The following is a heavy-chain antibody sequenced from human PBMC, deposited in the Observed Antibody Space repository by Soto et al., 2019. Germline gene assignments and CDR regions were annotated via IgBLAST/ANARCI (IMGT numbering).Heavy chain of an antibody. D-gene: IGHD2-21*01. V-gene: IGHV4-34*01. CDR1: GGSFSGYY. CDR2: INHSGST. Sequence: SETLSLTCAVYGGSFSGYYWSWIRQPPGKGLEWIGEINHSGSTNYNPSLKSRVTISVDTSKNQFSLKLSSVTAADTAVYYCARGFAGSGGGVINWFDPWGQGTLVTVSS. J-gene: IGHJ5*02. CDR3: ARGFAGSGGGVINWFDP.